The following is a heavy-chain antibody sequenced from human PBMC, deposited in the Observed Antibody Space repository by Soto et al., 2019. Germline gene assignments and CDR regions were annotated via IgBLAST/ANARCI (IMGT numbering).Heavy chain of an antibody. Sequence: QGQLVQSGVEVKKPGASVKVSCTASGNTFTNFGVTWVRQAPGQGLEWMGWISPYTDDPSYAQKFQGRVTMTIDTSTSTAYLNLRRLTSDDTAVYYCARVIPGPEAWFHPWGQGTLVTVSS. V-gene: IGHV1-18*01. CDR1: GNTFTNFG. CDR3: ARVIPGPEAWFHP. J-gene: IGHJ5*02. CDR2: ISPYTDDP. D-gene: IGHD2-2*01.